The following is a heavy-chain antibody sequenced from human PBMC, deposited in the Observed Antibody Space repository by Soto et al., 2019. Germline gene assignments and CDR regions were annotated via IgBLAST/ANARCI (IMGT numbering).Heavy chain of an antibody. Sequence: PGGSLRLSCAASGFTFSNAWMSWVRQAPGKGLEWVGRIKSKTDGGTTDYAAPVKGRFTISRDDSKNTLYLQMNSLKTEDTAVYYCTTSQQLAPTRRYYFDYWGQGTLVTVSS. J-gene: IGHJ4*02. CDR1: GFTFSNAW. CDR3: TTSQQLAPTRRYYFDY. D-gene: IGHD6-13*01. CDR2: IKSKTDGGTT. V-gene: IGHV3-15*01.